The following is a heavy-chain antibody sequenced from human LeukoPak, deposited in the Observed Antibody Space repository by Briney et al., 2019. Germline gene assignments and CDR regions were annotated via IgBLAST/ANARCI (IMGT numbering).Heavy chain of an antibody. J-gene: IGHJ4*02. CDR1: GFTFSSSA. Sequence: GGSLRLSCAASGFTFSSSAMSWVRQVPGKGLEWVSGISASGGGTYYADFVKGRFTISRDNAKNSLYLQMNSLRAEDTAIYYCTRVGYIDEGIDYWGQGTLVTVSS. CDR2: ISASGGGT. V-gene: IGHV3-23*01. D-gene: IGHD5-24*01. CDR3: TRVGYIDEGIDY.